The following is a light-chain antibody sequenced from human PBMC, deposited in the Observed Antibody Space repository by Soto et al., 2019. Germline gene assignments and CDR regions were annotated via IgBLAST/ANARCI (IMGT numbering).Light chain of an antibody. V-gene: IGKV3-20*01. CDR3: QQYGSSPYT. J-gene: IGKJ2*01. Sequence: EIVLTQSPGTLSLSPGERATLSCRASQSVSSSYLAWYQQKPGQAPRLLIYGASSRATGIPDRFSGSGSGTDFTLTISRLEPEDFAVYSCQQYGSSPYTFGQGPKLEIK. CDR1: QSVSSSY. CDR2: GAS.